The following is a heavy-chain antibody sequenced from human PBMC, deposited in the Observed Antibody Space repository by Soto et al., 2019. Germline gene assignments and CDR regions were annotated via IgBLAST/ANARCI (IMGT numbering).Heavy chain of an antibody. D-gene: IGHD3-16*01. CDR3: ARDNLAFQGAFVL. CDR2: ITGTSAFN. Sequence: PGGSLRLPCAACGIVFSDFQCNWVRQDSGGGIEWLSSITGTSAFNEYAESNEGRFTISRDNPNKLLFLHMDNLRPEDTAVYYCARDNLAFQGAFVLWGQGTLVTVSS. J-gene: IGHJ4*02. V-gene: IGHV3-21*01. CDR1: GIVFSDFQ.